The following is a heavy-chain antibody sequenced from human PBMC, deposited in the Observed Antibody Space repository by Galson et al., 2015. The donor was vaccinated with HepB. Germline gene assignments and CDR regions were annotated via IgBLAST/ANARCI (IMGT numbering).Heavy chain of an antibody. J-gene: IGHJ6*02. CDR3: ARGRFRLDV. Sequence: LSLSCAVSGFIVKTNYINWVRQAPGKGLEWVSIIYSDGTTYFADTVKGRFTISRSNSENTLFLQLNDLRPEDTARYYCARGRFRLDVWGHGTTVTVA. V-gene: IGHV3-53*04. D-gene: IGHD3-16*01. CDR2: IYSDGTT. CDR1: GFIVKTNY.